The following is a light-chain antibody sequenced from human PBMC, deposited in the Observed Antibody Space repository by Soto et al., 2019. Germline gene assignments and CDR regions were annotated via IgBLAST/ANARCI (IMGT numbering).Light chain of an antibody. CDR1: QTVTSRY. CDR2: GAS. V-gene: IGKV3D-15*01. CDR3: QQYNKWPLR. Sequence: ENVLTQSPGTLSLSPGERATLSCSSNQTVTSRYLVWYQQRPGQAPRLLIYGASSRAPGIPVRFSGSASGTEFTLTISSLQSEDFTVYYCQQYNKWPLRFGQGTKVDI. J-gene: IGKJ1*01.